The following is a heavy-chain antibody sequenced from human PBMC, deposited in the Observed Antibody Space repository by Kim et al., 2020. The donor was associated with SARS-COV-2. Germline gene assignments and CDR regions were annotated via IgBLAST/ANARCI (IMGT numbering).Heavy chain of an antibody. D-gene: IGHD6-6*01. CDR1: GGSISSSSYY. CDR2: IYYSGST. J-gene: IGHJ4*02. Sequence: SETLSLTCTVSGGSISSSSYYWGWIRQPPGKGLEWIGSIYYSGSTYYNPSLKSRVTISVDTSKNQFSLKLSSVTAADTAVYYCARXSSKKYFDYWGQGTLVTVSS. CDR3: ARXSSKKYFDY. V-gene: IGHV4-39*01.